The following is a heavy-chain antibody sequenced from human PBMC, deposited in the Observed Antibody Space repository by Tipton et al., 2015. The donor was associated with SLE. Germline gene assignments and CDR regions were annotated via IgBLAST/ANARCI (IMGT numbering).Heavy chain of an antibody. CDR3: ARHGPSVLSPFDQ. D-gene: IGHD3-3*01. Sequence: TLSLTCSVSVGSSISYYWSWIRQPAGKGLEWIGRLYGSGSPTPYNPSLEGRVTVSVDTSQNQFSLQLTSVTATDTAAYYCARHGPSVLSPFDQWGQGTLVTVSS. J-gene: IGHJ4*02. V-gene: IGHV4-4*07. CDR2: LYGSGSPT. CDR1: VGSSISYY.